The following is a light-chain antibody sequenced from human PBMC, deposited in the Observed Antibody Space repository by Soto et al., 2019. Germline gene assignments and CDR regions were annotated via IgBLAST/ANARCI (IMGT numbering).Light chain of an antibody. CDR3: SSYTSSSTYVI. J-gene: IGLJ2*01. CDR2: EVS. V-gene: IGLV2-14*01. Sequence: VLTHPSSVSGSPGQSITISGTGSSSDIGGYHYVSWYQQHPGKAPKLMIYEVSSRPSGVSNRFSASKSGNTASLTISGLQAEDEADYYCSSYTSSSTYVIFGGGTK. CDR1: SSDIGGYHY.